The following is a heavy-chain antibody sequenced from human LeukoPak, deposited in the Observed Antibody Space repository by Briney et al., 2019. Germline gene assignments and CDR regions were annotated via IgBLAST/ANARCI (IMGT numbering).Heavy chain of an antibody. CDR3: ARNDFWSGYGKPEYYFDY. Sequence: ASVKVSCKASGHTFTSYYMHWVRQAPGQGLEWMGIINPSGGSTSYAQKFQGRVTMTRDTSTSTVYMELSSLRSEDTAVYYCARNDFWSGYGKPEYYFDYWGQGTLVTVSS. CDR2: INPSGGST. V-gene: IGHV1-46*01. J-gene: IGHJ4*02. CDR1: GHTFTSYY. D-gene: IGHD3-3*01.